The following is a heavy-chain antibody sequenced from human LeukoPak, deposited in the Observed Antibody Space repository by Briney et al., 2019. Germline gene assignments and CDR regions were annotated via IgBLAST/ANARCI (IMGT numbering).Heavy chain of an antibody. J-gene: IGHJ4*02. D-gene: IGHD1-1*01. CDR3: SRDSGPILNELDR. Sequence: GGSLRLSCTASGFTFSGYGMHWVRQAPGKGLEWVAAIHYDGSKQFYADSVKGRLTISRDDSKNTLYLQMNSLRVEDTAVYYCSRDSGPILNELDRGGQGTLVTVS. CDR2: IHYDGSKQ. CDR1: GFTFSGYG. V-gene: IGHV3-33*01.